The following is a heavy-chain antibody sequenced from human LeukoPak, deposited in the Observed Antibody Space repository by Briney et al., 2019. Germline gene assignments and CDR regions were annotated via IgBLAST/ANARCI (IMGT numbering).Heavy chain of an antibody. CDR3: ARDSSSSCCPLDL. Sequence: SETLSLTCAVYGGSYSGYYWSWIRQPPGKGLEWIGEINHSGSTNYNPSLKSRVTISVDTSKNQFSLKLSSVTAADTAIYYCARDSSSSCCPLDLWGQGTLVTVSS. V-gene: IGHV4-34*01. CDR2: INHSGST. J-gene: IGHJ5*02. CDR1: GGSYSGYY. D-gene: IGHD2-2*01.